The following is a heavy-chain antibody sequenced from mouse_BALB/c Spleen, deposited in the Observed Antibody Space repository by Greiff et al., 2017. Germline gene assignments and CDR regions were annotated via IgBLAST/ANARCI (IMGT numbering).Heavy chain of an antibody. CDR2: INPSSGYT. D-gene: IGHD2-4*01. Sequence: QVQLKQSGAELARPGASVKMSCKASGYTFTSYTMHWVKQRPGQGLEWIGYINPSSGYTNYNQKFKDKATLTADKSSSTAYMQLSSLTSEDSAVYYCARSRPYDYDGVDYWGQGTTLTVSS. CDR3: ARSRPYDYDGVDY. CDR1: GYTFTSYT. J-gene: IGHJ2*01. V-gene: IGHV1-4*01.